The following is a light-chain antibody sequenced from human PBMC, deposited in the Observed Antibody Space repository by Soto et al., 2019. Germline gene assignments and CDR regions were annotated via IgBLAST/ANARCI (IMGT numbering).Light chain of an antibody. Sequence: QSALTQPASVSGSPGQSITISCTGTSSDVGGYNYVSWYQQHPGKAPKLMIYDVSNRPSGVSNRFSGSKSGNTAALTISGLQAEDEADYYCSSYTSGSTVVFGGGTLLTGL. V-gene: IGLV2-14*01. CDR1: SSDVGGYNY. CDR3: SSYTSGSTVV. CDR2: DVS. J-gene: IGLJ2*01.